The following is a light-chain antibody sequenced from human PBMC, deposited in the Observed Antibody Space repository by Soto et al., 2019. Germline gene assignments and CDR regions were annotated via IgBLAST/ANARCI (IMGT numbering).Light chain of an antibody. CDR1: GSDIGDYDY. J-gene: IGLJ1*01. CDR3: ASYASANTPYV. CDR2: EVT. V-gene: IGLV2-14*01. Sequence: QSALTQPASVSGSPGQSITISCTGTGSDIGDYDYVSWYQQHPDKAPKLMIFEVTKRPSGISVRFSGSKSGNTASLTISGLQADDEADYYCASYASANTPYVFGTGTKLTVL.